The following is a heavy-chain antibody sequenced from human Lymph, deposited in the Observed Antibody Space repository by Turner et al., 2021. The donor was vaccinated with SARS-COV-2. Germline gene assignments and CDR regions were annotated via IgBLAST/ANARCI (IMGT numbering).Heavy chain of an antibody. D-gene: IGHD3-3*01. J-gene: IGHJ6*02. CDR3: AKVRSIFGVVIGGMDV. CDR1: GFTFSSYG. CDR2: ISYDGSNK. Sequence: QVQLVESGGGVVQPGRALRLSCAASGFTFSSYGMHWVRQAPGTGLDSVAVISYDGSNKYYAASVKGRFTISRDNTKKTLYLQMNSLRAEDTAVYYCAKVRSIFGVVIGGMDVWGQGTTVTVSS. V-gene: IGHV3-30*18.